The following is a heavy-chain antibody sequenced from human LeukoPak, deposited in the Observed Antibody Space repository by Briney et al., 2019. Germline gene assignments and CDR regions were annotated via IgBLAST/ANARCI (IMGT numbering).Heavy chain of an antibody. D-gene: IGHD4-23*01. V-gene: IGHV3-30*19. Sequence: GGSLRLSCAASGFTFSSYGMHWVRQAPGKGLEWVAVISYDGSNKYYADSVKGRFTISRDNSKNTLYLQMNSLRAEDTAVYYCATLKNDYGGNDADYWGQGTLVTVSS. CDR1: GFTFSSYG. CDR3: ATLKNDYGGNDADY. J-gene: IGHJ4*02. CDR2: ISYDGSNK.